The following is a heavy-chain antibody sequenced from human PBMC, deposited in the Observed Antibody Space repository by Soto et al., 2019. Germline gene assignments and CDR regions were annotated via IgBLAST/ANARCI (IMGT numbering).Heavy chain of an antibody. V-gene: IGHV1-69*01. Sequence: QVQLVQSAAEVKETGSSVKISCKASGDTFINYSFSWMRQAPGQGLEWIGGIVPMSGGPNSADKFHDRLTNTADRSTGTVTMQLSKLTSDDTAVYYCARVGIRLIPADLGGGYHFQGLDVWGQGTKVTVS. J-gene: IGHJ6*02. D-gene: IGHD2-2*01. CDR3: ARVGIRLIPADLGGGYHFQGLDV. CDR1: GDTFINYS. CDR2: IVPMSGGP.